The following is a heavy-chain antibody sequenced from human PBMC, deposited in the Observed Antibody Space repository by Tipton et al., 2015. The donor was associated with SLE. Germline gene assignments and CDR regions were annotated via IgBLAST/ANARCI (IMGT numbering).Heavy chain of an antibody. V-gene: IGHV4-61*01. J-gene: IGHJ4*02. Sequence: TLSLTCSVSGGSISSGSYYWSWIRPPPGRGLEWIGYIFYTGSTNYNPSLKSRVTISVHTSKNQFSLRLSSVTAADTAVYYCARGAPIGFDYWGQGTLVTVSS. CDR1: GGSISSGSYY. CDR3: ARGAPIGFDY. CDR2: IFYTGST.